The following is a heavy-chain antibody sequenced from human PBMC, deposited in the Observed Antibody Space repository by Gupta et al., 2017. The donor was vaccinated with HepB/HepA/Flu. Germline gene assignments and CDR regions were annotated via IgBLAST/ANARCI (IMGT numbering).Heavy chain of an antibody. CDR3: ARDGIAVGDIYGMDV. CDR2: IYYSGST. Sequence: QVQLQESGPGLVKPSQTLSLTCTVSGGSISSGDYYWSWIRQPPGKGLEWIEYIYYSGSTYYNPSLKSRVTISVDTSKNQFSLKLSSVTAADTAVYYCARDGIAVGDIYGMDVWGQGTTVTVSS. CDR1: GGSISSGDYY. V-gene: IGHV4-30-4*01. J-gene: IGHJ6*02. D-gene: IGHD6-19*01.